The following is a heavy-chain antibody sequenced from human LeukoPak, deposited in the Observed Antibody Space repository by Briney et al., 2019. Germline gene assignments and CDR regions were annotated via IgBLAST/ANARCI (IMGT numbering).Heavy chain of an antibody. V-gene: IGHV4-39*07. Sequence: SETLSLTCTVSGGSISSSSYYWGWIRQPPGKGLEWIGSIYYSGSTYYNPSLKSRVTISVDTSKNQFSLKLSSVTAADTAVYYCARDSHHYGDLVYWGQGTLVTVSS. CDR2: IYYSGST. CDR3: ARDSHHYGDLVY. J-gene: IGHJ4*02. CDR1: GGSISSSSYY. D-gene: IGHD4-17*01.